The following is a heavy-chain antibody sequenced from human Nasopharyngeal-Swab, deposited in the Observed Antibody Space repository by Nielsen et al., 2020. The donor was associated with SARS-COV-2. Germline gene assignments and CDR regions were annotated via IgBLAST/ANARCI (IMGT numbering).Heavy chain of an antibody. CDR3: ARDLVDGDYAHYYYYGMDV. D-gene: IGHD4-17*01. CDR2: INPNSGGT. J-gene: IGHJ6*02. Sequence: ASVKVSCKASGYTFTGYYMHWVRQAPGQGPEWMGRINPNSGGTNYAQKFQGRVTMTRDTSISTAYMELSRLRSDDTAVYYCARDLVDGDYAHYYYYGMDVWGQGTTVTVSS. V-gene: IGHV1-2*06. CDR1: GYTFTGYY.